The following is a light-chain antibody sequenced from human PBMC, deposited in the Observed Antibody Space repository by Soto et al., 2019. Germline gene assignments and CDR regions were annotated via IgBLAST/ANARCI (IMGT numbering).Light chain of an antibody. CDR2: EDN. CDR3: QSYDSSNRV. J-gene: IGLJ3*02. V-gene: IGLV6-57*01. Sequence: NFMLTQPHSVSESPGKTVTISCTRSSGSIASYYVQWYQQRPGSSPTTVIYEDNQRPSGVPDRFSGSIDSSSNSASLTISGLKTEDEADYYCQSYDSSNRVFGGGTQLTVL. CDR1: SGSIASYY.